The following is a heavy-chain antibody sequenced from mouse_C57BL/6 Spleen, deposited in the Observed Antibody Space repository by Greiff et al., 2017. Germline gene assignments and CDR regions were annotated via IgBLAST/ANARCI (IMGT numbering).Heavy chain of an antibody. Sequence: QVQLKESGPGLVQPSQSLSITCTVSGFSLTSYGVHWVRQSPGKGLEWLGVIWSGGSTDYNAAFISRLSISKDNSKSQVFFKMNSLQADDTAIYYCARSLIYYDYDGYFDYWGQGTTLTVSS. CDR1: GFSLTSYG. V-gene: IGHV2-2*01. CDR3: ARSLIYYDYDGYFDY. D-gene: IGHD2-4*01. CDR2: IWSGGST. J-gene: IGHJ2*01.